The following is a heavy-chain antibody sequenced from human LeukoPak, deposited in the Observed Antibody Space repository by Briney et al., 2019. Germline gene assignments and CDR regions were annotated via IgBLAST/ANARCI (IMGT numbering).Heavy chain of an antibody. J-gene: IGHJ4*02. CDR3: ACITMVRGVIISPDHY. CDR1: GYTFTGCY. D-gene: IGHD3-10*01. V-gene: IGHV1-2*02. Sequence: ASVKVSCKASGYTFTGCYMHWVRQAPGQGLEWMGWINPNSGGTNYAQKFQGRVTMTRDTSISTAYMELSWLRSDDTAVYYCACITMVRGVIISPDHYWGQGTLVTVSS. CDR2: INPNSGGT.